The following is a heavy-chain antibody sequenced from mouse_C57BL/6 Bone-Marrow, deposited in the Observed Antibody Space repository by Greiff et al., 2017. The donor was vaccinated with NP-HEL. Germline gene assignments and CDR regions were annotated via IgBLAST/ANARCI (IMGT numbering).Heavy chain of an antibody. CDR3: ARSSNWVYFDV. CDR2: IHPNSGST. D-gene: IGHD4-1*01. J-gene: IGHJ1*03. V-gene: IGHV1-64*01. CDR1: GYTFTSHW. Sequence: QVQLQQPGAELVKPGASVKLSCKASGYTFTSHWMHWVKQRPGQGLEWIGMIHPNSGSTNYNEKFKSKATLTVDKSSSTAYMQLSSLTSEDSAVYYCARSSNWVYFDVWGTGTTVTVSS.